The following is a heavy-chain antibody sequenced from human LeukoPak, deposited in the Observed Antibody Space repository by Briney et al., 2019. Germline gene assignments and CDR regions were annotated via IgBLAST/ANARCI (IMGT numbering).Heavy chain of an antibody. CDR3: ARGGIVVVPAAVSFRWNFDY. D-gene: IGHD2-2*01. J-gene: IGHJ4*02. V-gene: IGHV3-30-3*01. CDR1: GFTFSNYA. Sequence: PGGSLRLSCAASGFTFSNYAIHWVRQAPGKGLEWVAVISYDGDNKHYADSVKGRFTISRDNSNNTLYLQMNSLRAEDTAVYYCARGGIVVVPAAVSFRWNFDYWGQGTLVTVSS. CDR2: ISYDGDNK.